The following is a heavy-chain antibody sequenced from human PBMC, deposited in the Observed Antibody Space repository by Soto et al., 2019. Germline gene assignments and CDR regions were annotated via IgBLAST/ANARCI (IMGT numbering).Heavy chain of an antibody. CDR1: GGTFSSYA. V-gene: IGHV1-69*13. Sequence: GASVKVSCKASGGTFSSYAISWVRHAPGQGLEWMGGIIPIFGTANYAQKFQGRVTITADESTSTAYMELSSLRSEDTAVYYCARDQLPYYYYDSSGYKYGMDVWGQGTTVTVSS. CDR3: ARDQLPYYYYDSSGYKYGMDV. D-gene: IGHD3-22*01. CDR2: IIPIFGTA. J-gene: IGHJ6*02.